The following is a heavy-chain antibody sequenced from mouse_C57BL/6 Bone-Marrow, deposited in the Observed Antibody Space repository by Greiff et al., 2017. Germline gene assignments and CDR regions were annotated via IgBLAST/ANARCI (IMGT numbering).Heavy chain of an antibody. V-gene: IGHV10-1*02. J-gene: IGHJ2*01. D-gene: IGHD1-1*01. CDR2: IRSKSNNYAT. CDR3: VRGDGSIDY. Sequence: GGGLVQPKGSLKLSCAASGFTFNTYAMNWVRQAPGKGLEWVARIRSKSNNYATYYADSVKDRFTISRDDSQSMLYLQMNNLKTEDTAMDYCVRGDGSIDYWGQGTTLTVSS. CDR1: GFTFNTYA.